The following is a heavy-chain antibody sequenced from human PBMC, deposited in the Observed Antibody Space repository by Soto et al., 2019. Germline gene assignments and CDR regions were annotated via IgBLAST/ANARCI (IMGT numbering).Heavy chain of an antibody. CDR1: GYTFTRYG. J-gene: IGHJ6*02. CDR2: ISGYNGDT. D-gene: IGHD2-8*01. Sequence: ASVKVSCKASGYTFTRYGISWVRQAPGQGLEWMGWISGYNGDTNYAQKFQGRVTMTVDTSTTTAFMDLRILISDDRAVYYCAKNGQPPYYYYGMDVWGQGTTVTVSS. V-gene: IGHV1-18*01. CDR3: AKNGQPPYYYYGMDV.